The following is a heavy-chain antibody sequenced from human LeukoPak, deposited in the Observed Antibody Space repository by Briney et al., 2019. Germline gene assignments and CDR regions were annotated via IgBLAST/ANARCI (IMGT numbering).Heavy chain of an antibody. D-gene: IGHD2-15*01. V-gene: IGHV3-21*01. Sequence: GGSLRLSCAASGFTFSSYSMNWVRQAPGKGLEWVSSISSSSSYIYYADSVKGRFTISRDNAKNSLYLQMNSLRAEDTAVYYCAREGVVVVASHAFDIWGQGTMVTVSS. CDR3: AREGVVVVASHAFDI. CDR1: GFTFSSYS. J-gene: IGHJ3*02. CDR2: ISSSSSYI.